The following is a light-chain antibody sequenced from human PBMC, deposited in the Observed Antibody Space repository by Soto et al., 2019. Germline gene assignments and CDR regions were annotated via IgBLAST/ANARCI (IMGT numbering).Light chain of an antibody. Sequence: QTVVTQEPSFSVSPGRTVTLTCGLSSGSVSTSYYPSWYQQTPGQAPRTLIYSTNTRSSGVPDRFSGSILGNKAALTITGAHADDESDYYGVLYMGSGIWVFGGGTKLTVL. CDR2: STN. CDR1: SGSVSTSYY. V-gene: IGLV8-61*01. CDR3: VLYMGSGIWV. J-gene: IGLJ3*02.